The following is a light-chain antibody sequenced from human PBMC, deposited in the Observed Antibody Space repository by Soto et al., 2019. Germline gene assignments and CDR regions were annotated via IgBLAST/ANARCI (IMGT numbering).Light chain of an antibody. V-gene: IGKV3-20*01. Sequence: ESVLTQPPGTLSLSPGERATLSCRASQSVSSTYLAWYQQKLGQAPRLLIYGASSRATGIPDRFSGSGSGTDFTLTISRLEPEDFAVYYCQQYGSSPITFGQGTRLEIK. CDR2: GAS. J-gene: IGKJ5*01. CDR1: QSVSSTY. CDR3: QQYGSSPIT.